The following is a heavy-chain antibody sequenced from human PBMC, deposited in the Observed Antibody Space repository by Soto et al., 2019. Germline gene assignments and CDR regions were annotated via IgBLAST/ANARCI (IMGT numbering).Heavy chain of an antibody. D-gene: IGHD3-10*01. V-gene: IGHV4-59*01. CDR2: IYYSGST. J-gene: IGHJ5*02. CDR3: ARSGGNWFDP. Sequence: LSLTCTVSGGSISSYYWSWIRQPPGKGLEWIGYIYYSGSTNYNPSLKSRVTISVDTSKNQFSLKLSSVTAADTAVYYCARSGGNWFDPWGQGTLVTVSS. CDR1: GGSISSYY.